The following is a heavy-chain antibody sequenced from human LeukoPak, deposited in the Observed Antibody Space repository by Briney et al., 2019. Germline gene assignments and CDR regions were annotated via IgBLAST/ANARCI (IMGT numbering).Heavy chain of an antibody. Sequence: ASVKVSCKASGYTFTGYYMHWVRQAPGQGLEWMGWINPNSGGTNYAQKFQGRVTMTRDTSISTAYMELSRLRSDDTAVYYCARPGGGSYSGYYYYMDVWGKGTTVTVSS. J-gene: IGHJ6*03. CDR2: INPNSGGT. V-gene: IGHV1-2*02. CDR1: GYTFTGYY. CDR3: ARPGGGSYSGYYYYMDV. D-gene: IGHD1-26*01.